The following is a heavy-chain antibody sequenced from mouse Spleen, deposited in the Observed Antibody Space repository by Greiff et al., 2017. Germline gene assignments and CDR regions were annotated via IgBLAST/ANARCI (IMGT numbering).Heavy chain of an antibody. CDR2: INPNYGTT. J-gene: IGHJ2*01. V-gene: IGHV1-39*01. CDR1: GFSFTDYY. D-gene: IGHD2-4*01. CDR3: ARFCDYDDLFDY. Sequence: EVQLQQSGPELVKPGASVKISCPASGFSFTDYYMNWVKQSTGKSLEWIGLINPNYGTTSYNQKFKGKATLTVDQSSSTDYMQLNSLTSEDSAVYYSARFCDYDDLFDYWGQGTTLKVSS.